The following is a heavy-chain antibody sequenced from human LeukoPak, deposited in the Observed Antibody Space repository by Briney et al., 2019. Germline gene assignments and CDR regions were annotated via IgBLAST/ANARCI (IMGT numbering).Heavy chain of an antibody. CDR1: GYTFTSYD. V-gene: IGHV1-18*01. D-gene: IGHD1-20*01. Sequence: ASVKVSCKASGYTFTSYDINWVRQATGQGLEWMGWIISYNANTNYAQKLQGRVTMTTDTSTSTAYMELRSLRSDDTAVYYCARSYNWNANFDYWGQGTLVTVSS. J-gene: IGHJ4*02. CDR3: ARSYNWNANFDY. CDR2: IISYNANT.